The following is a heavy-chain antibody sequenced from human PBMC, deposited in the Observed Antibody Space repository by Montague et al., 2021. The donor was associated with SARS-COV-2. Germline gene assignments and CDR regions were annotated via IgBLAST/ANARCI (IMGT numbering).Heavy chain of an antibody. CDR1: GGSFSGYY. J-gene: IGHJ4*02. V-gene: IGHV4-34*01. CDR2: INHSGGT. CDR3: ARGSRQWLVRPPHYYYFDY. D-gene: IGHD6-19*01. Sequence: SETLSLTCAVYGGSFSGYYWSWIRQPPGKGLEWIGEINHSGGTNYNPSLKSRVTISVDTSKNQFSPKLSSVTAADTAVYYCARGSRQWLVRPPHYYYFDYWGQGTLVTVSS.